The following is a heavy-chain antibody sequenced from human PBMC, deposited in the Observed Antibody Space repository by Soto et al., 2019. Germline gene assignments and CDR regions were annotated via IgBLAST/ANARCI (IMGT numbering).Heavy chain of an antibody. V-gene: IGHV4-30-4*01. J-gene: IGHJ3*01. Sequence: SETLSLTCTVSGASINSADYYWTWILQSPGRGLEWIGHIYFSANTNYNPTLKSRVKMSLFTSKNQFSLTLTSVTAADSAMYFCARYPLPTSWKPSGGFDLWGQGTLVTVSS. CDR1: GASINSADYY. CDR3: ARYPLPTSWKPSGGFDL. D-gene: IGHD1-1*01. CDR2: IYFSANT.